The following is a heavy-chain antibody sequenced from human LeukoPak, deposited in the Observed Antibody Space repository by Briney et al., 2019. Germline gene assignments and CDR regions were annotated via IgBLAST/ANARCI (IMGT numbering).Heavy chain of an antibody. J-gene: IGHJ4*02. V-gene: IGHV4-59*01. Sequence: SETLSLTCTVSGGSISSYYWSWIRQPPGKGLEWIGYIYYSGSTNYNPSLKSRVTISVETSKNQFSLKLSSVTAADTAVYYCAREADSSSWYYFDYWGQGTLVTVSS. D-gene: IGHD6-13*01. CDR2: IYYSGST. CDR3: AREADSSSWYYFDY. CDR1: GGSISSYY.